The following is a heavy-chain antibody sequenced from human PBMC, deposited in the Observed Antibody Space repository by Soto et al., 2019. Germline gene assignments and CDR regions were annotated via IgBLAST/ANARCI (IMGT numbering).Heavy chain of an antibody. J-gene: IGHJ6*02. CDR3: ARAYCSGGSCCSDYGMDV. CDR2: ISYDGSNK. Sequence: QVQLVESGGGVVQPGRSLRLSCAASGFTFSSYAMHWVRQAPGKGLEWVAVISYDGSNKYYADSVKGRFTISGDNSKNTLYLQRNSLRAEYTAVYYCARAYCSGGSCCSDYGMDVWGQGTTVTVSS. CDR1: GFTFSSYA. V-gene: IGHV3-30-3*01. D-gene: IGHD2-15*01.